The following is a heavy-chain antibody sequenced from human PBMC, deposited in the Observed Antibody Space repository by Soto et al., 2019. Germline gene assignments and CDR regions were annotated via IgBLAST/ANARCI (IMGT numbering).Heavy chain of an antibody. CDR2: IFYSGST. J-gene: IGHJ4*02. V-gene: IGHV4-39*01. Sequence: SETLSLTCTVSGGSISSSSYYCGWIRQPPEKGLEWIGTIFYSGSTHYNPSLKSRVTISVDTSKNHFSLKLRSVTAADTAVYYCARHSRRYFYDTSSPTAIDYWGQGTLVTVS. CDR1: GGSISSSSYY. CDR3: ARHSRRYFYDTSSPTAIDY. D-gene: IGHD3-22*01.